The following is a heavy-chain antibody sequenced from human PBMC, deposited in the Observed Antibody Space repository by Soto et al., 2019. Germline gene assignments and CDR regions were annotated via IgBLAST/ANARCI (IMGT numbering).Heavy chain of an antibody. CDR3: ANGRYVVSLGREFEY. J-gene: IGHJ4*02. CDR2: ISYDGSEK. CDR1: GFTFNNYG. V-gene: IGHV3-30*18. Sequence: PGASLRLSCAASGFTFNNYGMHWVRQAQGKGLEWVAFISYDGSEKYYADSVKGRFSLSRDNSKNTLYLQMNSLSAEDTALYYCANGRYVVSLGREFEYWGQGTLVTVFS. D-gene: IGHD2-8*02.